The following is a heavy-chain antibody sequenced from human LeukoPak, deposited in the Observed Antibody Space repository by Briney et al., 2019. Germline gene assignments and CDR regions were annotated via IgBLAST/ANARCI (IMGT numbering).Heavy chain of an antibody. CDR3: ASWGEGALDN. Sequence: GGSLRLSCAASGFTFNKYNMDWVRQAPGKGLEWVSYISSGSGTIYYANPVKGRFTISRDNAKKSLYLQMNSLRVEDTGVYYCASWGEGALDNWGQGTLVTVSS. V-gene: IGHV3-48*01. J-gene: IGHJ4*02. D-gene: IGHD1-26*01. CDR1: GFTFNKYN. CDR2: ISSGSGTI.